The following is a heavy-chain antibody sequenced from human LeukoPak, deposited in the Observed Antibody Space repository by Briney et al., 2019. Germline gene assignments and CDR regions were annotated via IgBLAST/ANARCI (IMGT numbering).Heavy chain of an antibody. CDR3: ARVPRVYSYFDY. J-gene: IGHJ4*02. D-gene: IGHD6-13*01. Sequence: GGSLRLSCAASGFTFSSYAMSWVRQAPGKGLEWVSAISDSGGSTYYADSVKGRFTISRDNAKNSLYLQMNSLRAEDTAVYYCARVPRVYSYFDYWGQGTLVTVSS. CDR2: ISDSGGST. CDR1: GFTFSSYA. V-gene: IGHV3-23*01.